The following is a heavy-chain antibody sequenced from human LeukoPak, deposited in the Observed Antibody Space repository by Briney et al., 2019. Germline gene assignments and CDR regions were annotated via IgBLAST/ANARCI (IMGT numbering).Heavy chain of an antibody. Sequence: GGSLRLSCAASGFTFSSYGMHWVRQAPGKGLEWVAFIRYDGSNKYYADSVKGRFTISGDNSKNTLYLQMNSLRAEDTAVYYCAKGKQQLDSSFDYWGQGTLVTVSS. CDR1: GFTFSSYG. V-gene: IGHV3-30*02. J-gene: IGHJ4*02. CDR3: AKGKQQLDSSFDY. CDR2: IRYDGSNK. D-gene: IGHD6-13*01.